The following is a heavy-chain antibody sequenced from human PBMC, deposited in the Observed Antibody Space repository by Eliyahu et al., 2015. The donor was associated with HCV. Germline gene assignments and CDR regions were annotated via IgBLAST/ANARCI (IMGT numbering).Heavy chain of an antibody. CDR2: IYPDDSDT. V-gene: IGHV5-51*03. CDR3: AILLVEMATTDYFDY. CDR1: GYSFSYYW. J-gene: IGHJ4*02. D-gene: IGHD5-24*01. Sequence: EVQLVQSGAEVKKPGESLKISCKGSGYSFSYYWIGWVRQMPGKGLEWMGIIYPDDSDTIYSPSFQGQVTISADTSISTAYLQWSSLKASDTAMYFCAILLVEMATTDYFDYWGQGTLVTVSS.